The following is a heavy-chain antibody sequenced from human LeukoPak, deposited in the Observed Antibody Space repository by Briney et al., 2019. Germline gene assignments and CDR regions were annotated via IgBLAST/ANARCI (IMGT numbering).Heavy chain of an antibody. Sequence: QVGGSLRLSRAASGFTLSNHWMTWVRQVPGRGPEWVANVNRDGSETYYLDSVKGRFTISRDNAKNSLYLQMNSLRAEDTALYYCVRNNAMDVWGQGTTVIVSS. CDR2: VNRDGSET. CDR3: VRNNAMDV. CDR1: GFTLSNHW. D-gene: IGHD2-8*01. J-gene: IGHJ6*02. V-gene: IGHV3-7*03.